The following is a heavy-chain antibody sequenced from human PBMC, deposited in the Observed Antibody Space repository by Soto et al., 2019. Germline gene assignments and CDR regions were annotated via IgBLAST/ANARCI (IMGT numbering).Heavy chain of an antibody. J-gene: IGHJ4*02. D-gene: IGHD3-16*02. V-gene: IGHV3-53*04. CDR2: IYSGGST. CDR1: GFTVSSNY. CDR3: ARIPTFGGVIATDY. Sequence: GGSLRLSCAASGFTVSSNYMSWVRQAPGKGLEWVSVIYSGGSTYYADSVKGRFTISRHNSKNTLYLQMNSLRAEDTAVYYCARIPTFGGVIATDYWGQGTLVTVSS.